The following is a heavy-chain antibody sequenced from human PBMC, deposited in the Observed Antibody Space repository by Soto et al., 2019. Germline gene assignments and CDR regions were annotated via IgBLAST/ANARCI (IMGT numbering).Heavy chain of an antibody. J-gene: IGHJ4*02. CDR1: GFTFSSYA. CDR3: AKDVLRYFDWFPFDY. D-gene: IGHD3-9*01. Sequence: GGSLRLSCAASGFTFSSYAMSWVRQAPGKGLEWVSAISGSGGGTYYADSVKGRFTISRDNSKNTLYLQMNSLRAEDTAVYYCAKDVLRYFDWFPFDYWGQGTLVTVSS. CDR2: ISGSGGGT. V-gene: IGHV3-23*01.